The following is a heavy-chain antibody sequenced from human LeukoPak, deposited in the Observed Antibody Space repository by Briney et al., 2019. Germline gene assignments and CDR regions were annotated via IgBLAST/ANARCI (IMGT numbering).Heavy chain of an antibody. D-gene: IGHD4-17*01. CDR1: GFTFSDYG. CDR2: IWYDGSNK. Sequence: GGSLRLSCAASGFTFSDYGMHWVRQAPGKGVEWGAFIWYDGSNKYYAESVKGRFTISRDNSKNTLYLQMNSLRGEDTAVYYCAKDSQVTTGLDWGQGTLVTVSS. CDR3: AKDSQVTTGLD. J-gene: IGHJ4*02. V-gene: IGHV3-30*02.